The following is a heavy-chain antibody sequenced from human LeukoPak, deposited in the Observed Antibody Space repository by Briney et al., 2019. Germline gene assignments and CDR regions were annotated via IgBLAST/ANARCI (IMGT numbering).Heavy chain of an antibody. J-gene: IGHJ4*01. CDR2: INPNSGGS. CDR1: GYTFTAYY. V-gene: IGHV1-2*02. D-gene: IGHD6-13*01. CDR3: ARDLVRMGTAAAGTGFDY. Sequence: ASVKVSCKASGYTFTAYYVHWVRQAPGHGLEWMEWINPNSGGSNYSQSFQGRVTMTRDTSISTAYMELSRLRSDDTALYYCARDLVRMGTAAAGTGFDYWGQGTLVTVSS.